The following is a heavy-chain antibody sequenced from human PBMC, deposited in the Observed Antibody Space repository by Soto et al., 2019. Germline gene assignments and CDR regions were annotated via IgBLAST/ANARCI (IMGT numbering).Heavy chain of an antibody. CDR2: ISSRSYTI. D-gene: IGHD6-6*01. Sequence: EVKLVESGGDLVQPGGSLRLSCAASGFTFSTYSMNWVRQAPGKGLEWVSYISSRSYTIYYVDSVKGRFTIPRDNAKNSLYLQMNSLRDEDTAVYYCARGGSSSDNGMDVWGQGTTVTVSS. CDR1: GFTFSTYS. V-gene: IGHV3-48*02. CDR3: ARGGSSSDNGMDV. J-gene: IGHJ6*02.